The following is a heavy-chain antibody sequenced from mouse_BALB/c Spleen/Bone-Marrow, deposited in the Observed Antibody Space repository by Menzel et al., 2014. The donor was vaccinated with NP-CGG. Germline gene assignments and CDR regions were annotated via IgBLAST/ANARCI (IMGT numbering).Heavy chain of an antibody. CDR1: GYTFTSYW. CDR3: ARPRFAY. J-gene: IGHJ3*01. V-gene: IGHV1-7*01. Sequence: VHLVESGAELAKPGASVKMSCEASGYTFTSYWMHWIKQRPGQGLEWIGYITPSTGYIEYNQKFKDKATLTADKSSSTAYMQLSSLTSEDSAVYYCARPRFAYWGQGTLVTVSA. CDR2: ITPSTGYI.